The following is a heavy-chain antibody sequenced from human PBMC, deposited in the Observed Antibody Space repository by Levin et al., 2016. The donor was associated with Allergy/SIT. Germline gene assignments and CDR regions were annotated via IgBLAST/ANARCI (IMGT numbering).Heavy chain of an antibody. CDR2: IYSGGNT. V-gene: IGHV3-53*01. CDR3: ASQSGYYNYYYIDV. D-gene: IGHD1-26*01. J-gene: IGHJ6*03. CDR1: GFTVSSNY. Sequence: GESLKISCAASGFTVSSNYMSWVRQAPGKGLEWVSVIYSGGNTYYADSVKGRFTISRDNSKNTLCLQMNTLRAEDTAVYYCASQSGYYNYYYIDVWGKGTAVTVSS.